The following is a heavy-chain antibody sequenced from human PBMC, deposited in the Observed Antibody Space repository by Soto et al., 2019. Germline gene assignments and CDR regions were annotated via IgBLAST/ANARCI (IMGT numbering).Heavy chain of an antibody. CDR2: IYPGDSGT. Sequence: PGESLKISCKGSGYSFGDYWIGWARQMPGRGLEWMGIIYPGDSGTRYSPSFQGQVTISADKSISTAYLQWTSLNASDTAMYYCASLMRYCSSSSCPYGMDVWGQGTTVTVSS. CDR3: ASLMRYCSSSSCPYGMDV. V-gene: IGHV5-51*01. J-gene: IGHJ6*02. CDR1: GYSFGDYW. D-gene: IGHD2-2*01.